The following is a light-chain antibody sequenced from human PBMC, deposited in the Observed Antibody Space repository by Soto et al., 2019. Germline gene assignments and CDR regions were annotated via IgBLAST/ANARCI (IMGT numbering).Light chain of an antibody. V-gene: IGLV2-11*01. CDR3: GSYAGSPMDV. CDR2: DVS. CDR1: SSEVCTYNY. Sequence: QSALTQPRSVSGSLGQSVTIACTGTSSEVCTYNYVSWYQQHPGKAPKVMIYDVSARPSGVPDHFSGSKSGNTASLTISGLQAEDEADYYCGSYAGSPMDVLGTGTKLTVL. J-gene: IGLJ1*01.